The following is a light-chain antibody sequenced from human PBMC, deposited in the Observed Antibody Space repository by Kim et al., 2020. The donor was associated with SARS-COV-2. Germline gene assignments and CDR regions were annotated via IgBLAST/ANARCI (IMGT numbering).Light chain of an antibody. CDR3: QQTYSTPRIT. J-gene: IGKJ5*01. V-gene: IGKV1-39*01. CDR1: HSISNY. CDR2: GAS. Sequence: DIQMTQSPSSLSASVGDRVTITCRASHSISNYLNWYQQKPGKAPNLLIHGASNLQSGVPSRFSGSGSGTDFTLTISSLQPEDFATYYGQQTYSTPRITFGQGTRLEIK.